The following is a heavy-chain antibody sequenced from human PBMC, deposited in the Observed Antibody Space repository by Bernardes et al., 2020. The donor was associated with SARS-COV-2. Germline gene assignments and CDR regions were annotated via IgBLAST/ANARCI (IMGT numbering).Heavy chain of an antibody. CDR1: GGSFSGYY. Sequence: SETLSLTCAVYGGSFSGYYWSWIRQPPGKGLEWIGEINHSGSTNYNPSLKSRVTIKSRVTISVDTSKNLFSLKPSSVTAADTAVYYCARGRNQRGHMVQGSPPNYYFGMDVWGQGTTVTVSS. CDR2: INHSGST. V-gene: IGHV4-34*01. CDR3: ARGRNQRGHMVQGSPPNYYFGMDV. D-gene: IGHD3-10*01. J-gene: IGHJ6*02.